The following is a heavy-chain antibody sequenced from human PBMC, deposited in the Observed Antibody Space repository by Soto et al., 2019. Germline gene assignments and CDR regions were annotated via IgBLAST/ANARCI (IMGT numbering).Heavy chain of an antibody. CDR3: ARAEYYYGSRAFFNY. V-gene: IGHV1-69*02. Sequence: QVQLVQSGAEVKKPGSSVKVSCKASGGTFSSYTISWVRQAPGQGLEWMGRIIPILGIANYAQKFQGRVTITADKYKRTAYMELSSLRSEDKAVYYCARAEYYYGSRAFFNYWGQGTLVTVSS. D-gene: IGHD3-10*01. CDR2: IIPILGIA. CDR1: GGTFSSYT. J-gene: IGHJ4*02.